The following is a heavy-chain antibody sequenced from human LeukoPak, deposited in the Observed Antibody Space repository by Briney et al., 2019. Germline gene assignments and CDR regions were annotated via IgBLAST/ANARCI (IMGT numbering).Heavy chain of an antibody. CDR2: ISYDGRDK. V-gene: IGHV3-30*04. J-gene: IGHJ4*02. CDR1: GFTFSNYA. D-gene: IGHD5-12*01. CDR3: ARGGFCGYDFERFDY. Sequence: PGRSLRLSCAASGFTFSNYAMHWVRQAPGKGLEWVSVISYDGRDKYSADSVKGRFTISRDNSKNTLYLQMNSLRAEDTAVYYCARGGFCGYDFERFDYWGQGTLVTVSS.